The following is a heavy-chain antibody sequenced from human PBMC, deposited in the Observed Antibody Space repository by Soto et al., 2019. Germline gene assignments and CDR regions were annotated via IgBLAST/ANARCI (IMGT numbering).Heavy chain of an antibody. Sequence: ASVKVSCKASGYTFTSYAMHWVRQAPGQRLEWMGWISAGNGNTKYSQKFQGRVTITRDTSASTAYMELSSLRSEDTAVYYCASDGIAVAGYWGLDPWGQGTMVTVYS. V-gene: IGHV1-3*01. CDR2: ISAGNGNT. D-gene: IGHD6-19*01. J-gene: IGHJ5*02. CDR1: GYTFTSYA. CDR3: ASDGIAVAGYWGLDP.